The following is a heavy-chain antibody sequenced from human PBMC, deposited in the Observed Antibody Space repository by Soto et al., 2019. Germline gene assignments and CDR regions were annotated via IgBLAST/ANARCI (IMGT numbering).Heavy chain of an antibody. CDR3: AKGRETTTSAKFCFDN. CDR2: LSVTGGGP. V-gene: IGHV3-23*01. CDR1: GFSFSSYD. D-gene: IGHD1-26*01. J-gene: IGHJ4*02. Sequence: EVRLLESGGGLVQPGGSLRLSCAASGFSFSSYDMTWVRQAPGQGLEWVSSLSVTGGGPYYADSVRGRFTISRDNSKNTLALEMSGLRADDSAVYYCAKGRETTTSAKFCFDNWGQGTLVTVSS.